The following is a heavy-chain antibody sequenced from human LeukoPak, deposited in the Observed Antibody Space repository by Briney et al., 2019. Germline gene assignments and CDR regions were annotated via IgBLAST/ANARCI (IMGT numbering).Heavy chain of an antibody. CDR2: IYHSGST. CDR3: ARHAADRITIFGVVDY. CDR1: GGSISSSNW. V-gene: IGHV4-4*02. D-gene: IGHD3-3*01. J-gene: IGHJ4*02. Sequence: SGTLSLTCAVSGGSISSSNWWSWVRQPPGKGLEWIGEIYHSGSTNYNPSLKSRVTISVDKSKNQFSLKLSSVTAADTAVYYCARHAADRITIFGVVDYWGQGTLVTVSS.